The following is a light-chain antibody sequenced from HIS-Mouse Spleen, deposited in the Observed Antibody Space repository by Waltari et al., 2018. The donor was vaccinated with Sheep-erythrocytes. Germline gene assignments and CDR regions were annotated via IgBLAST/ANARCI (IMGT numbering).Light chain of an antibody. Sequence: SYELTQPPSVSVSPGQTASITCSGDKLGDKYACWYRQKPGQSPLLVIYQDSKRPSGSPERFSGSNSGNTATLTISGTQAMDEADYYCQAWDSSTYVFGTGTKVTVL. J-gene: IGLJ1*01. CDR3: QAWDSSTYV. V-gene: IGLV3-1*01. CDR2: QDS. CDR1: KLGDKY.